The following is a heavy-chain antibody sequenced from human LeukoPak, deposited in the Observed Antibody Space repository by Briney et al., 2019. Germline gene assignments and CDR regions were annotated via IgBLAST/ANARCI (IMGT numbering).Heavy chain of an antibody. CDR1: GFTFSSYA. D-gene: IGHD2-21*02. CDR2: ISGGGGST. J-gene: IGHJ4*02. V-gene: IGHV3-23*01. Sequence: GGSLRLSCAASGFTFSSYAMSWVRQAPGKGLEWVSAISGGGGSTYYADSVKGRFTISRDNSKNTLYLQMNSLRAEDTAVYYCAKDVPKPQYCGGDCSIRWGQGTLVTVSS. CDR3: AKDVPKPQYCGGDCSIR.